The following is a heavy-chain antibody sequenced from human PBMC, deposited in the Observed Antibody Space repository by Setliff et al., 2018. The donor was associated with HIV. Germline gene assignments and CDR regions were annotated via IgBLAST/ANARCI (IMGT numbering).Heavy chain of an antibody. Sequence: ASVKVSCKASGYTFTSYDINWVRQATGQGLEWMGWMNPDSGNTGYAQKFQGRVTMTRNTPISTAYMELSSLRSEDTAVYYCARGLAVAGKSYYSYYYMDVWGKGTTVTVSS. D-gene: IGHD6-19*01. CDR1: GYTFTSYD. V-gene: IGHV1-8*01. J-gene: IGHJ6*03. CDR3: ARGLAVAGKSYYSYYYMDV. CDR2: MNPDSGNT.